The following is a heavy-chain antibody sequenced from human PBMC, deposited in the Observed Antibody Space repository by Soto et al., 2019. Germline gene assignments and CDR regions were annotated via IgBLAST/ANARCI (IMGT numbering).Heavy chain of an antibody. CDR1: EVTFSIFA. J-gene: IGHJ4*02. Sequence: GGSLRLSCAASEVTFSIFAMSWVRQAPGKGLEWVSTISGSGGSTYYADAVKGRFTISRNSSKNTLFLQMNSLRAEDTAVYFCARVLCSSSSCYRRGFDFWGQGTMVTVSS. V-gene: IGHV3-23*01. CDR3: ARVLCSSSSCYRRGFDF. D-gene: IGHD2-2*02. CDR2: ISGSGGST.